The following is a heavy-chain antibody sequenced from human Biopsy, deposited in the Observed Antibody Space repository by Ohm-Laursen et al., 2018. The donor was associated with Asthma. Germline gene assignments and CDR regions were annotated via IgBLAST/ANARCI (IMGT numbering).Heavy chain of an antibody. Sequence: SVTLSLTCSVSGGSFSNYYWTWIRPPPGKGLEWIGEINHRGSTNYNPSLKSRVTLSVDTSKNQFSVKLRSVTDADTAVYYCARSSYCYGLLGTARGFGVYAVWGHGTLVTVSS. CDR2: INHRGST. D-gene: IGHD3-10*01. J-gene: IGHJ3*01. CDR3: ARSSYCYGLLGTARGFGVYAV. CDR1: GGSFSNYY. V-gene: IGHV4-34*01.